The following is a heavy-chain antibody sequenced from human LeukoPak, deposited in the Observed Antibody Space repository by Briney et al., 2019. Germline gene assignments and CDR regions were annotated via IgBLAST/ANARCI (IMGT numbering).Heavy chain of an antibody. V-gene: IGHV3-33*03. CDR1: GFSLNNYA. J-gene: IGHJ6*02. D-gene: IGHD3/OR15-3a*01. CDR3: TKSKGGDLDGSLRTYYYDGMDV. Sequence: PGGSLRLSCAASGFSLNNYAMHWVRQAPGKGLEWVSAVSDDGNAKYYADSVEGRFTICRDNSMNTLNLQMNSLRVEDTAVYFCTKSKGGDLDGSLRTYYYDGMDVWGQGTAVFVSS. CDR2: VSDDGNAK.